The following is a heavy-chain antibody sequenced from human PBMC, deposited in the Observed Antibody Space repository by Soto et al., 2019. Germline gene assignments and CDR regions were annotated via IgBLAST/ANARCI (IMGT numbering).Heavy chain of an antibody. CDR2: INYIGST. Sequence: PSETLSLTCAVYGGSFSGYYWSWIRQPPGKGLEWIGDINYIGSTYYNPSLKSRVTISVDTSKNQFSLKLSSVTAADTAVYYCARDKSQASWFDPWGQGTLVTVSS. V-gene: IGHV4-34*09. CDR1: GGSFSGYY. CDR3: ARDKSQASWFDP. J-gene: IGHJ5*02.